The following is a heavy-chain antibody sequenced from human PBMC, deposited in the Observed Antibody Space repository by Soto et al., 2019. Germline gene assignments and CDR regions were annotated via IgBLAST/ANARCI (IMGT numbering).Heavy chain of an antibody. J-gene: IGHJ4*02. V-gene: IGHV3-23*01. CDR1: GFTFSSYG. Sequence: EVQLLESGGGLVQPGGSPRLSCAASGFTFSSYGMSWVRQAPGKGLEWVSSISGSGGSTYYADSVKGRFTIPRDNSKNTLYLQMNSLRAEDTAVYYCAKASAPGGTYFPLWFWGQGTLVTVSS. CDR3: AKASAPGGTYFPLWF. D-gene: IGHD1-26*01. CDR2: ISGSGGST.